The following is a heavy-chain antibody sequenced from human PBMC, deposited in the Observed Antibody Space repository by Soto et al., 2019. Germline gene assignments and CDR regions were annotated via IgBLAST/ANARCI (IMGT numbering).Heavy chain of an antibody. J-gene: IGHJ4*02. D-gene: IGHD3-3*01. V-gene: IGHV1-69*01. Sequence: QVQLVQSGAEVKKPGSSVKVSCKASGGTFSSYAISWVRQAPGQGLEWMGGIIHIFGTANYAQKFQGRVTITADESTSTAYMELSSLRSEDTAVYYCARSALDITIFGVVTAFDYWGQGTLVTVSS. CDR2: IIHIFGTA. CDR1: GGTFSSYA. CDR3: ARSALDITIFGVVTAFDY.